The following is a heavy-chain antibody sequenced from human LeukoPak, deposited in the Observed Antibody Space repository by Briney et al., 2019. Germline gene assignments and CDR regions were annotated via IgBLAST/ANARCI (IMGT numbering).Heavy chain of an antibody. V-gene: IGHV4-39*01. J-gene: IGHJ2*01. D-gene: IGHD3-3*01. Sequence: PSETLSLTCTVSGGSISSSSYYWGWIRQPPGKGLEWIGSIYYSGSTYYNPSLKSRVTISVDTSKNQFSLKLSSVTAADTAVYYCASGVSYDFPWWYWYFDLWGRGTLVTVSS. CDR1: GGSISSSSYY. CDR2: IYYSGST. CDR3: ASGVSYDFPWWYWYFDL.